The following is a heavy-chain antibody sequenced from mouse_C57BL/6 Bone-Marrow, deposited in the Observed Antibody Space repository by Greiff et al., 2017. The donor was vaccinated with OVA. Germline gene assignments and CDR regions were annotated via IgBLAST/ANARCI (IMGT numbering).Heavy chain of an antibody. CDR2: IYPGSGNT. J-gene: IGHJ2*01. CDR1: GYTFTDYY. CDR3: AREELFDY. Sequence: QVQLKESGAELVRPGASVKLSCKASGYTFTDYYINWVKQRPGQGLEWIARIYPGSGNTYYNEKFKGKATLTAEKSSSTAYMQLSSLTSEDSAVYFCAREELFDYWGQGTTLTVSS. V-gene: IGHV1-76*01.